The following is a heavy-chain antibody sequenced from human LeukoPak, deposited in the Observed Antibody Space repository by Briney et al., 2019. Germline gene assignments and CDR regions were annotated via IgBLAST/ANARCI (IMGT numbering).Heavy chain of an antibody. CDR3: AKDEVVISAFDI. CDR1: GVTFSSYA. D-gene: IGHD3-22*01. V-gene: IGHV3-30-3*01. Sequence: GGSLRLSCAASGVTFSSYAMHWVRQAPGKGLEWVAVISYDGSNKYYADSVKGRFTISRDNSKNTLYLQMNSLRAEDTTVYYCAKDEVVISAFDIWGQGTMVTVSS. J-gene: IGHJ3*02. CDR2: ISYDGSNK.